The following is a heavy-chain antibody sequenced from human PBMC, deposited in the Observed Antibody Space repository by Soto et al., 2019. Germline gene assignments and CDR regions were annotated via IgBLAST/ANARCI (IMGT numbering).Heavy chain of an antibody. CDR3: ARASLRGVEWVFLFDS. CDR1: GYTFSSYG. Sequence: QVQLVQSGAEVKKPGASVKVSCKASGYTFSSYGLHWVRQAPGQRLEWMGWINAGNGNTKYSQKFQGRVILTRDTSASTAYMDLYSLRSEDTAVYYCARASLRGVEWVFLFDSWGQGTLVTVSS. D-gene: IGHD3-3*01. CDR2: INAGNGNT. V-gene: IGHV1-3*01. J-gene: IGHJ4*02.